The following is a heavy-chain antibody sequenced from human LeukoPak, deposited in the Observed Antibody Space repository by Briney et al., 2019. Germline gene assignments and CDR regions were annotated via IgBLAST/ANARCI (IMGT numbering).Heavy chain of an antibody. Sequence: GGSLRLSCAASGFTFSSYAMSWVRHAPGKGLEWVSAISGSGGSTYYADSVEGRFTISRDNTKNTLYLQMNSLRAEDTAVYYCALGGMSYYYFYGIDVWGQGTTVTVSS. J-gene: IGHJ6*02. D-gene: IGHD3-16*01. CDR1: GFTFSSYA. CDR2: ISGSGGST. CDR3: ALGGMSYYYFYGIDV. V-gene: IGHV3-23*01.